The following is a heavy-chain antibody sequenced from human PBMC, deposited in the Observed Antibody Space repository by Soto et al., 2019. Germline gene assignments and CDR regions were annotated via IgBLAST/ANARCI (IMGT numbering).Heavy chain of an antibody. J-gene: IGHJ4*02. CDR1: GFTFNSYA. D-gene: IGHD2-15*01. Sequence: EVQLLESGGGLVQPGGSLRLSCAASGFTFNSYAMRWVRQAPGKGLEWVSAMSGSGGSTYYADSVKGRFTISRDNSKNTLYLQMNSLRAEDTAVYYCAKDSDRYCSGGSYSKVYWGQGTLVTVSS. CDR3: AKDSDRYCSGGSYSKVY. V-gene: IGHV3-23*01. CDR2: MSGSGGST.